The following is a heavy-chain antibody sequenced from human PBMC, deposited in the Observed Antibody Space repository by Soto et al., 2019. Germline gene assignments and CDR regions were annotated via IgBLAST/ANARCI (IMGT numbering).Heavy chain of an antibody. CDR2: INPNSGGT. V-gene: IGHV1-2*02. J-gene: IGHJ6*02. D-gene: IGHD5-12*01. Sequence: ASVKVSCKASGYTFTGYYMHWVRQAPGQGLEWMGWINPNSGGTNYAQKFQGRVTMTRDTSISTAYMELSRLRSDDTAVYYCARDSRGATSRTDVRGQATMDTVSS. CDR3: ARDSRGATSRTDV. CDR1: GYTFTGYY.